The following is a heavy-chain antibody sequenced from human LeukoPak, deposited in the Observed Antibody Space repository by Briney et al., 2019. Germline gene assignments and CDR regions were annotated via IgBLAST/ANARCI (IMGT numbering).Heavy chain of an antibody. CDR2: MNPIIGHT. V-gene: IGHV1-8*01. D-gene: IGHD6-13*01. J-gene: IGHJ6*03. CDR3: ARPTSRPSNYYHMDV. Sequence: GASVKVSCEASGYTFTSFDVNWVRQAPGQGLECMGWMNPIIGHTGYAQKFQGRVTMTGDTATSTAYMELSSLTYEDTAVYYCARPTSRPSNYYHMDVWGKGTTVTVSS. CDR1: GYTFTSFD.